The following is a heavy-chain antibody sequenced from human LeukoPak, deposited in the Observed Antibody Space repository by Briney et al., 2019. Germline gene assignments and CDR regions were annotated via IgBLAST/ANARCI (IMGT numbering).Heavy chain of an antibody. D-gene: IGHD4/OR15-4a*01. CDR1: GYTFTGYY. CDR2: MNPNSGNT. J-gene: IGHJ3*02. Sequence: ASVKVSCKASGYTFTGYYMHWVRQATGQGLEWMGWMNPNSGNTGYAQKFQGRVTMTRNTSISTAYMELSSLRSEDTAVYYCAKRLLRDYGGHGAFDIWGQGTMVTVSS. CDR3: AKRLLRDYGGHGAFDI. V-gene: IGHV1-8*02.